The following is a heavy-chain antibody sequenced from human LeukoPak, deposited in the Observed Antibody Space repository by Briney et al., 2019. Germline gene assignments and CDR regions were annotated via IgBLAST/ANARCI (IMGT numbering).Heavy chain of an antibody. CDR3: AKNRGAGSHYYYHMNV. J-gene: IGHJ6*03. V-gene: IGHV3-53*01. D-gene: IGHD1-26*01. Sequence: GGSLRLSCAASGFTVSSNYMSWVRQAPGKGLEWVSVIYSAGSTYYADSVKGRFTISRDNSKNTLYLQMNSLRVEDTAVYYCAKNRGAGSHYYYHMNVWGKGTTVTVSS. CDR1: GFTVSSNY. CDR2: IYSAGST.